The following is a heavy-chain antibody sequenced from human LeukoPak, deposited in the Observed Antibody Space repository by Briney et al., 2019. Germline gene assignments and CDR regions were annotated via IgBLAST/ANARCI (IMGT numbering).Heavy chain of an antibody. Sequence: PRGSLRLSCAASGFTFSSYAMSWVRQAPGKGLEWVSSVSGFVYNICYADSVKGRFTISRDNSKNTLYLQMNSLRAEDTAVYYCAKVRGPEAIRYKFDYWGQGTLVTVSS. V-gene: IGHV3-23*01. CDR3: AKVRGPEAIRYKFDY. J-gene: IGHJ4*02. CDR2: VSGFVYNI. D-gene: IGHD1-14*01. CDR1: GFTFSSYA.